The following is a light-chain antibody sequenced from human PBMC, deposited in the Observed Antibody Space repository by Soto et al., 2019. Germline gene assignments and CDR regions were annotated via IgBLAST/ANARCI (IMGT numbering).Light chain of an antibody. CDR1: QSVRSNY. J-gene: IGKJ1*01. V-gene: IGKV3-20*01. CDR2: GAS. CDR3: QQYGTSPPT. Sequence: EIVLTQSPGTLSLSPGEGATLSCRASQSVRSNYLAWYQQKPGQAPRLLIYGASSRATGIPDRFSGSGSGTDFTLTISRLEPEDFAVYNCQQYGTSPPTFGRGTKVDIK.